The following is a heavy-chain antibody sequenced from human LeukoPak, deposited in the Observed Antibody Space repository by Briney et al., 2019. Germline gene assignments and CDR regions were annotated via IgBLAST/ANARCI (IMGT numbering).Heavy chain of an antibody. CDR1: GFTFGDYA. J-gene: IGHJ4*02. CDR2: IRSEAYGGTP. D-gene: IGHD3-10*01. CDR3: TREEYYYGSLTHRGSDY. Sequence: PGGSLTLSCTASGFTFGDYAMSWVRQAPGKGPEWVGYIRSEAYGGTPEYAASVKGRFTISRDDSKSIAYLQMDSLNAEDTALYYCTREEYYYGSLTHRGSDYWGQGPLVTVSS. V-gene: IGHV3-49*04.